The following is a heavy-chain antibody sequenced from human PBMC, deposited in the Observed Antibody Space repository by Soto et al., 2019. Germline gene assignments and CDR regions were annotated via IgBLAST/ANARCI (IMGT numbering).Heavy chain of an antibody. CDR2: IYHSGGT. Sequence: QLQLQESGSGLLKPSQTLSLTCAVSGGSINSGGDSWSWIRQPPGKGLEWIGYIYHSGGTYYNPSLKSRVIISIDRSKNQFSLKLTPVTAADTAVYCCARTAAGGWFDPWGQGTLVTVSS. CDR3: ARTAAGGWFDP. V-gene: IGHV4-30-2*01. J-gene: IGHJ5*02. CDR1: GGSINSGGDS. D-gene: IGHD3-10*01.